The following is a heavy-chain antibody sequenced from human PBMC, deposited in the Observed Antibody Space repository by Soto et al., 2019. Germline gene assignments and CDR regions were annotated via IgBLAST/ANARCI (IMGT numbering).Heavy chain of an antibody. V-gene: IGHV3-23*01. CDR2: ISGSGCST. Sequence: GGSRSLYCATSGFTFASYAMCWVRQAPGQRLECVSAISGSGCSTYYAGCVMGRFTISRDNSENTLYLQKNMLRAEETAVYYCAKDKAEGYFDHWGQGTLVTVSS. CDR1: GFTFASYA. J-gene: IGHJ4*02. CDR3: AKDKAEGYFDH.